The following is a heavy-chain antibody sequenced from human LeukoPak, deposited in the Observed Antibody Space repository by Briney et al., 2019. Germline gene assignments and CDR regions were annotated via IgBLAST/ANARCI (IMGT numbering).Heavy chain of an antibody. J-gene: IGHJ1*01. D-gene: IGHD3-22*01. CDR3: AKASYYYDSSGYYYGEYFQH. CDR2: ISWDGGST. Sequence: GGSLRLSCAASGFTFDDYAMHWVRQAPGKGLEWVSLISWDGGSTYYADSVKGRFTISRDNSKNPLYLQMNSLRAEDTALYYCAKASYYYDSSGYYYGEYFQHWGQGTLVTVSS. CDR1: GFTFDDYA. V-gene: IGHV3-43D*04.